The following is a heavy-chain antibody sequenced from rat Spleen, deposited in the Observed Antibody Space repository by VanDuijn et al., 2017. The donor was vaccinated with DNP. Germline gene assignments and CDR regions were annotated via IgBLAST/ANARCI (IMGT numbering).Heavy chain of an antibody. J-gene: IGHJ2*01. V-gene: IGHV5-7*01. CDR2: IHSDGSST. CDR3: TSGLY. Sequence: EVQLVESGGGLVQPGRSLKLSCAASGFTFSDYNMAWVRQAPKRGLEWITTIHSDGSSTYYRDSVRGRFTVSRDDSTSTLYLQMDSLRSEDTATYYCTSGLYWGQGVMVTVSS. D-gene: IGHD1-7*01. CDR1: GFTFSDYN.